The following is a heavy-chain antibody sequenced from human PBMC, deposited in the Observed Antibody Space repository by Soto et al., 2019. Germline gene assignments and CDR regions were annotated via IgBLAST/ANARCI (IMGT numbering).Heavy chain of an antibody. Sequence: QVQLVQSGAEVKKPGSSVKVSCKASGGTFSSYAISWVRQAPGQGLEWMGGIIPIFGTANYAQKFQGRVTITADESTSTAYMGLSSLRSEDTAVYYCARGLGGVGATQYYFDYWGQGTLVTVSS. CDR2: IIPIFGTA. V-gene: IGHV1-69*01. D-gene: IGHD1-26*01. J-gene: IGHJ4*02. CDR3: ARGLGGVGATQYYFDY. CDR1: GGTFSSYA.